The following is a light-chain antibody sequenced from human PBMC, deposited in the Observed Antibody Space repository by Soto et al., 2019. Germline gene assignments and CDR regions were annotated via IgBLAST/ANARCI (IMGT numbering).Light chain of an antibody. CDR2: DNN. V-gene: IGLV1-51*01. CDR3: GTWDSSLSAGQV. J-gene: IGLJ1*01. Sequence: QSVLTQPPSVSAAPGQKVTISCSGSSSNIGNNYASWYQQLPGTAPKLLIYDNNKRPSGIPDRFSGSKSGTSATLGITGLQTGDEADYYCGTWDSSLSAGQVFGTGTKVTVL. CDR1: SSNIGNNY.